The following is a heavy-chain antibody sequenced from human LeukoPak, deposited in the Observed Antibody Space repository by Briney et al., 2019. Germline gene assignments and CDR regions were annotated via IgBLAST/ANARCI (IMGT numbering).Heavy chain of an antibody. CDR2: MNPNSGNT. Sequence: ASVKVSCKASGYTFTSNDINWVRQATGQGLEWMGWMNPNSGNTGYAQKFQGRVTMTRNTSISTAYMELSSLRSEDTAVYYCARVFYGDYAFYGMDVWGQGTTVTVSS. V-gene: IGHV1-8*01. D-gene: IGHD4-17*01. CDR3: ARVFYGDYAFYGMDV. J-gene: IGHJ6*02. CDR1: GYTFTSND.